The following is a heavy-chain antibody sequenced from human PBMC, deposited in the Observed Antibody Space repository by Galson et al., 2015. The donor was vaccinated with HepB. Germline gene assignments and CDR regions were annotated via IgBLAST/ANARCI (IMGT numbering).Heavy chain of an antibody. CDR2: ISSTGTYT. Sequence: SLRLSCAASGFTFSDYYMSWIRQAPGKGLEWLSYISSTGTYTNYADSVKGRFTISRDNSKNKLYLQMNSLRAEDTALYYCARDSQGDPFDYWGQGTLVIVSS. D-gene: IGHD3-16*01. J-gene: IGHJ4*02. CDR1: GFTFSDYY. V-gene: IGHV3-11*06. CDR3: ARDSQGDPFDY.